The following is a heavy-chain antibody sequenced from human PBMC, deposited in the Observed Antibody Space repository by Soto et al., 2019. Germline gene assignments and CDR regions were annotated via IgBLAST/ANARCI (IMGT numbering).Heavy chain of an antibody. D-gene: IGHD1-26*01. J-gene: IGHJ4*02. Sequence: SETLSLTCAVYGGSFSGYYWSWIRQPPGKGLEWIGEINHSGSTNYNPSLKSRVTISVDTSKNQFSLKLSSVTAADTAVYYCASLDRWEDYWGQGTLVTVSS. CDR1: GGSFSGYY. CDR3: ASLDRWEDY. V-gene: IGHV4-34*01. CDR2: INHSGST.